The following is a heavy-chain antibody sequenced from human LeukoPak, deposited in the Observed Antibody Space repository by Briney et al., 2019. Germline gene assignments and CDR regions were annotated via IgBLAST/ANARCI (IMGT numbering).Heavy chain of an antibody. Sequence: GGSLRLSCVGSGFTFRSYWMSWVRQAPGKGLEWVATIKPDGSEKHYVDSLKGRFTISRDNTKNSLYLQMNSLRAEDTAVYYCAADRGRDLVVDYWGQGTLVTVSS. CDR2: IKPDGSEK. CDR3: AADRGRDLVVDY. J-gene: IGHJ4*02. V-gene: IGHV3-7*03. D-gene: IGHD1-26*01. CDR1: GFTFRSYW.